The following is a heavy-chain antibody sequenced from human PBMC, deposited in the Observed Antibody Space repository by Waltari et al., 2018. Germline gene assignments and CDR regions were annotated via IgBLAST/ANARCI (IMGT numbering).Heavy chain of an antibody. CDR2: INPSGGST. Sequence: QVQLVQSGAEVKKPGASVKVSCKASGYTFTSYYMHWVRQAPGQGLEWMGIINPSGGSTSFAQKFQGRVTMTRDTSTSTVYMELSSLRSEDTAVYYCARATWVNAFDIWGQGTMVTVSS. V-gene: IGHV1-46*01. CDR3: ARATWVNAFDI. D-gene: IGHD1-26*01. CDR1: GYTFTSYY. J-gene: IGHJ3*02.